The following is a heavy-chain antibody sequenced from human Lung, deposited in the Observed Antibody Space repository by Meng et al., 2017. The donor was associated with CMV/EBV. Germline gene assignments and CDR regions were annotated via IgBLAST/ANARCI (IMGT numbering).Heavy chain of an antibody. V-gene: IGHV1-2*02. CDR1: AYTLTGYY. CDR2: INANSGAT. CDR3: ARGSYSYDSSGPFDP. Sequence: ASXXVSXNAFAYTLTGYYLHWVRQGPGQGREWMGWINANSGATNYAQKFQGRVNMTRDTAIGTAYMSLSRLRYDDTAVYYCARGSYSYDSSGPFDPWGQGTXVTVSS. D-gene: IGHD3-22*01. J-gene: IGHJ5*02.